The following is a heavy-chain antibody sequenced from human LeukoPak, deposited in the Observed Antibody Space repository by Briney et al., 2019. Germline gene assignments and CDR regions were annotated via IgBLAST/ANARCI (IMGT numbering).Heavy chain of an antibody. CDR1: GYTFTSYD. V-gene: IGHV1-8*01. Sequence: ASVKVSCKASGYTFTSYDINWVRQATGQGLEWMGWMNPNSGNTGYAQKFQGRVTMTRNTSISTAYMELSSLRSEDTAVYYCARYRRTYYYDSSGYEFDYWGQGTLVTVSS. D-gene: IGHD3-22*01. CDR2: MNPNSGNT. CDR3: ARYRRTYYYDSSGYEFDY. J-gene: IGHJ4*02.